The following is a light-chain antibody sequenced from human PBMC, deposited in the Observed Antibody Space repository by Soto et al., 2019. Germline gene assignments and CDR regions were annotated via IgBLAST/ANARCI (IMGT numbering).Light chain of an antibody. V-gene: IGKV1-39*01. CDR2: AAS. J-gene: IGKJ1*01. Sequence: DIQLTQSPSFLSASVGDRVTITCRASQSISSYLNWYQQKPGKAPKLLIYAASSLQSGVPSRFSGSGSGTDFTLTISSLQPEDFATYYCQQSYSIPQTFGQGTKVEIK. CDR1: QSISSY. CDR3: QQSYSIPQT.